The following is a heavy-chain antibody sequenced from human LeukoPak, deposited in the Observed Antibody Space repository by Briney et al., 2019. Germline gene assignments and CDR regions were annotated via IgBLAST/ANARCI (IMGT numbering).Heavy chain of an antibody. V-gene: IGHV1-69*05. D-gene: IGHD4/OR15-4a*01. CDR3: ARDVFSRDPHYGGPVHD. J-gene: IGHJ4*02. Sequence: ASVKVSCKASGGTFSSTAISWLRQAPGQGLEWMGGSIPIFGRTNYAQKFQGRVTITTDESTGTAYMELSSLRSEDTAVYYCARDVFSRDPHYGGPVHDWGQGTLVTVSS. CDR2: SIPIFGRT. CDR1: GGTFSSTA.